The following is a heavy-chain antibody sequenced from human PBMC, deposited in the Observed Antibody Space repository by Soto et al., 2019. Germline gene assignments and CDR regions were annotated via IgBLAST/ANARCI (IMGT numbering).Heavy chain of an antibody. D-gene: IGHD1-26*01. CDR2: ISAYNGNT. CDR1: GYTFTSYG. V-gene: IGHV1-18*01. J-gene: IGHJ4*02. CDR3: ARDLGAQIVDY. Sequence: QVQLVQSGAEVKKPGASVKVSCKASGYTFTSYGITWVRQAPGQGLEWMGWISAYNGNTKYAQKLQGRHTTPTDTSTSTAYMELRSLRSHDTAVYSCARDLGAQIVDYWGQGTLVTVSS.